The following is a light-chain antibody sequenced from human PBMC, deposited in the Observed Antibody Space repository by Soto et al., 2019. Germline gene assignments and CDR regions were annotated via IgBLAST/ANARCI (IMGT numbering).Light chain of an antibody. CDR3: TSYTTTNTHV. V-gene: IGLV2-14*03. CDR2: EAI. J-gene: IGLJ1*01. Sequence: QSVLTQPASVSGSPGQSITISCTGTSSDGGGYNYVSWYQQHPCKAPKLMIYEAINRPSGVSSRFSGSKSGNTASLTISGLQAEDEADYYCTSYTTTNTHVFGTGTKVTVL. CDR1: SSDGGGYNY.